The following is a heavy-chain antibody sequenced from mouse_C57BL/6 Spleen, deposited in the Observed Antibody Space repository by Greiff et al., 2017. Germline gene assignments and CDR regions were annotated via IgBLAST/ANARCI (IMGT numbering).Heavy chain of an antibody. CDR1: GYTFTSYW. D-gene: IGHD2-2*01. Sequence: QVQLKQPGAELVKPGASVKLSCKASGYTFTSYWMHWVKQRPGQGLEWIGMIHPNSGSTNYNEKFQSKATLTVDKSSSTAYMQLSSLTSEDSAVYYGAKGVYYGYGFDYWGQGTTLTVSS. CDR3: AKGVYYGYGFDY. CDR2: IHPNSGST. J-gene: IGHJ2*01. V-gene: IGHV1-64*01.